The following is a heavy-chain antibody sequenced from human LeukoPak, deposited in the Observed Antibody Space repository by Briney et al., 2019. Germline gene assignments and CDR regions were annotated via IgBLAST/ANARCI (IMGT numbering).Heavy chain of an antibody. D-gene: IGHD3-3*01. V-gene: IGHV3-30*18. CDR2: ISYDGSNK. J-gene: IGHJ4*02. CDR3: AKDGITIFGVVIKAPDY. Sequence: GGSLRLSCPASGFTFSSYGMHWVRQAPGKGLEWVAVISYDGSNKYYADSVKGRFTISRDNSKNTLYLQVNSLRAEDTAVYYCAKDGITIFGVVIKAPDYWGQGTLVTVSS. CDR1: GFTFSSYG.